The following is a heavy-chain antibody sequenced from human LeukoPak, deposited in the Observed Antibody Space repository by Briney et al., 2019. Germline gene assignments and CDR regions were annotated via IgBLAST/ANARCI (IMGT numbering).Heavy chain of an antibody. V-gene: IGHV5-51*01. CDR3: ARRGYCSGTNCRPYAFDI. CDR1: GYSLTSYW. J-gene: IGHJ3*02. CDR2: IYPGDSDT. Sequence: GESLKISCKGSGYSLTSYWIGWVRQMPGKGLEWMGIIYPGDSDTRYSPSFQGQVTISADKSISTAYLQWSSLKASDTAIYYCARRGYCSGTNCRPYAFDIWGQGTMVTVSS. D-gene: IGHD2-2*01.